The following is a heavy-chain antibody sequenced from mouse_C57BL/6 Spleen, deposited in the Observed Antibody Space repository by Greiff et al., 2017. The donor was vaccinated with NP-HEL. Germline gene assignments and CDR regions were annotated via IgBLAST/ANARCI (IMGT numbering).Heavy chain of an antibody. CDR2: IDPSDSYT. J-gene: IGHJ4*01. Sequence: QVQLQQPGAELVMPGASVKLSCKASGYTFTSYWMLWVKQRPGQGLEWIGEIDPSDSYTNYNQKFKGKSTLTVDKSSSTAYMQLSSLTSEDSAVYYCARRGYSNLYAMDYWGQGTSVTVSS. D-gene: IGHD2-5*01. V-gene: IGHV1-69*01. CDR1: GYTFTSYW. CDR3: ARRGYSNLYAMDY.